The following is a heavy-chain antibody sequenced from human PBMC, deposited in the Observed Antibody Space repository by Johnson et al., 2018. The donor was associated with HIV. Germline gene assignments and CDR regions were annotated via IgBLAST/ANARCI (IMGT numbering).Heavy chain of an antibody. CDR3: AKEYYYDSSGFPDAFDI. D-gene: IGHD3-22*01. CDR2: ISWNSGSI. CDR1: GFTFSSYD. V-gene: IGHV3-9*01. Sequence: EVQLVESGGGLVQPGGSLRLSCVASGFTFSSYDMHWVRQAPGKGLEWVSGISWNSGSIGYADSVKGRFTLSRDNAKNSLYLQMNSLRAEDTAVYYCAKEYYYDSSGFPDAFDIWGQGTLVSVSS. J-gene: IGHJ3*02.